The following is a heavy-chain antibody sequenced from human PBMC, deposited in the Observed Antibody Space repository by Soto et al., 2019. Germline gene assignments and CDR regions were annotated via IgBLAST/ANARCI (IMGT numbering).Heavy chain of an antibody. Sequence: GGSLRLSCAASGFTFSSYWMHWVRQAPGKGLVWVSRINSDGSSTSYADSVKGRFTISRDNAKNTLYLQMNSLRAEDTAVYYCARDPSHTVTTGRFDPWGQGTLVTVSS. D-gene: IGHD4-17*01. V-gene: IGHV3-74*01. J-gene: IGHJ5*02. CDR1: GFTFSSYW. CDR3: ARDPSHTVTTGRFDP. CDR2: INSDGSST.